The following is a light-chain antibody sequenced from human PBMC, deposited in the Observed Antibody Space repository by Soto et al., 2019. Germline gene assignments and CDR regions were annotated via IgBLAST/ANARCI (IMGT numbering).Light chain of an antibody. J-gene: IGKJ5*01. CDR2: SAS. Sequence: DIQMTQSPPSLSASVGDRVTITCRASQGIGNSLAWCQQKPGTVPKLLIYSASTLQSGVPSRFSGSGSGTDFTLTISSLQPEDVAAYYCQKYNTVPATFGQGTRLEIK. CDR1: QGIGNS. CDR3: QKYNTVPAT. V-gene: IGKV1-27*01.